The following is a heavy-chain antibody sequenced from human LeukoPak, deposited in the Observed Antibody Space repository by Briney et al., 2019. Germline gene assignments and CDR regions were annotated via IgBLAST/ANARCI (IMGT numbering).Heavy chain of an antibody. Sequence: GGSLRLSCAASGFTFRNFWMSWVRQAPGKGLGWVGNMNEEASRIYYLDSVKGRFTISRDNAKNSLFLQMNSLRAEDTAVYYCARDGDGLIFPTDSRGQGTLVTVSS. J-gene: IGHJ4*02. CDR3: ARDGDGLIFPTDS. CDR2: MNEEASRI. V-gene: IGHV3-7*01. D-gene: IGHD2-21*01. CDR1: GFTFRNFW.